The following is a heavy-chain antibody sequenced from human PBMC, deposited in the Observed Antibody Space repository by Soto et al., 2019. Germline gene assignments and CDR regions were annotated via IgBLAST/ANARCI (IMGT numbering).Heavy chain of an antibody. CDR3: ARGQDIVVYYGMDV. D-gene: IGHD2-15*01. CDR1: GGSFSGYY. V-gene: IGHV4-34*01. CDR2: INHSGST. J-gene: IGHJ6*02. Sequence: WETLSLTGSVYGGSFSGYYWSWIRQPPGKGLEWIGEINHSGSTNYNPSLKSRFTISVDTSKNQFSLKLSSVTAADTAVYYCARGQDIVVYYGMDVWGQGTTVTVSS.